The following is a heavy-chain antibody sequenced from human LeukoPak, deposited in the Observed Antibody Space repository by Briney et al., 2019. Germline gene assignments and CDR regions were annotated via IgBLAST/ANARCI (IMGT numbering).Heavy chain of an antibody. CDR1: GFTFSNAW. Sequence: GGSLRLSCAASGFTFSNAWMSWVRQAPGKGLEWVGRIKSKTDGGTTDFAAPVKGRFTISRDDSKNTLYLQMNSLKTEDTAVYYCAREGYYSGMDVWGQGTTVTVSS. J-gene: IGHJ6*02. CDR3: AREGYYSGMDV. V-gene: IGHV3-15*01. CDR2: IKSKTDGGTT.